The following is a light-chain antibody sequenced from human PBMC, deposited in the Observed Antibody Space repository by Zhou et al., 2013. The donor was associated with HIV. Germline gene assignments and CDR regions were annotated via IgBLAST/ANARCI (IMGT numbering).Light chain of an antibody. CDR2: GAS. Sequence: EIVLTQSPGTLSLSPGETATLSCRASQSITSSHLVWYQQKPGQAPRLLIYGASSRATGIPDRFSGSGSGTDFTLTISRLEPEDFAVYYCQQYGSSPEVTFGPGTKWISN. CDR1: QSITSSH. CDR3: QQYGSSPEVT. J-gene: IGKJ3*01. V-gene: IGKV3-20*01.